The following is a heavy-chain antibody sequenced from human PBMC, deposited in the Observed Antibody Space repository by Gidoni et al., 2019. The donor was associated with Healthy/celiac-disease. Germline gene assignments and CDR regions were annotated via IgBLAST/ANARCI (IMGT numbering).Heavy chain of an antibody. CDR2: ISWNSGSI. CDR3: AKGPAWELPTSIDY. D-gene: IGHD1-26*01. Sequence: EVQLVESGGGLVQPGRSLRLSCAAPGFTFDDYAMHWVRQAPGKGLEWVSGISWNSGSIGYADSVKGRFTISRDNAKNSLYLQMNSLRAEDTALYYCAKGPAWELPTSIDYWGQGTLVTVSS. J-gene: IGHJ4*02. CDR1: GFTFDDYA. V-gene: IGHV3-9*01.